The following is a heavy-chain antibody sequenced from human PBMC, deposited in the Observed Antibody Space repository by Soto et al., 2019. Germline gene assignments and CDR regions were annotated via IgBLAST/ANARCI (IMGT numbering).Heavy chain of an antibody. J-gene: IGHJ4*02. CDR1: GGSFSGYY. CDR2: IMHSGTS. CDR3: ARVKTGTLPYYFDF. Sequence: QVQLQQWGAGLLKPSETLSLTCAVSGGSFSGYYWSWIRQPPGKGLEWIGEIMHSGTSNYNPSLESRLTMSVDTSKNQISLELSSVTAADTAVYFCARVKTGTLPYYFDFWGQGTRVIVSS. V-gene: IGHV4-34*12. D-gene: IGHD1-1*01.